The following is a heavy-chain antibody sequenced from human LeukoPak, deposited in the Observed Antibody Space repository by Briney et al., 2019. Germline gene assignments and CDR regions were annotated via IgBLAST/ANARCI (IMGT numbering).Heavy chain of an antibody. V-gene: IGHV3-30*03. CDR2: ISYDGSNK. CDR1: GFTFSSYG. Sequence: PGGPLRLSCAASGFTFSSYGMHWVRQAPGKGLEWVAVISYDGSNKYYADSVKGRFTISRDNSKNTLYLQMNSLRAEDTAVYYCATRGSGSYYQFDYWGQGTLVTVSS. D-gene: IGHD3-10*01. J-gene: IGHJ4*02. CDR3: ATRGSGSYYQFDY.